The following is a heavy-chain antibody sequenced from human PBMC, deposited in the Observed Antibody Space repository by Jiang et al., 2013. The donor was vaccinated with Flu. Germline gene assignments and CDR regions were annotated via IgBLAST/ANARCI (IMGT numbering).Heavy chain of an antibody. CDR2: IIPLFATT. CDR3: AIREGDDY. Sequence: GAEVKKPGSSVKVSCKASGGTFGTYALSWVRQAPGQGLEWMGGIIPLFATTNYAQKFQGRVTITADESTSTAYMELSSLKSDDTAVYYCAIREGDDYWGQGTLVTVSS. J-gene: IGHJ4*02. CDR1: GGTFGTYA. V-gene: IGHV1-69*01.